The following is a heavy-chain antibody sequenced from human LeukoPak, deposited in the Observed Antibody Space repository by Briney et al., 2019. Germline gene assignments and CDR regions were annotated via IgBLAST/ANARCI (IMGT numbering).Heavy chain of an antibody. CDR3: AKPYYYDSSGYSN. CDR1: GFTFSSYG. D-gene: IGHD3-22*01. CDR2: ISHDGSNK. V-gene: IGHV3-30*18. J-gene: IGHJ4*02. Sequence: GGSLRLSCAASGFTFSSYGMHWVRQAPGKGLEGVALISHDGSNKYYADAVKGRFTISRDNSKNTLYLQMNSLRAEDTAVYHCAKPYYYDSSGYSNWGQRTLVTVSP.